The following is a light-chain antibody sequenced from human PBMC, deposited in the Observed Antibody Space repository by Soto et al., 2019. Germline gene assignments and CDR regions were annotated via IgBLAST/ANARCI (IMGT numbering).Light chain of an antibody. CDR2: GAS. J-gene: IGKJ1*01. V-gene: IGKV3-20*01. Sequence: EIVLTQSPGTLSLSPGERATLSCRASQSVSSSYLAWYQQKPGQAPRLLIYGASSRATGIPDSFSGSGSGTDFILTISRLEPEDFAVYYCQQYGSSPWTFGQGT. CDR3: QQYGSSPWT. CDR1: QSVSSSY.